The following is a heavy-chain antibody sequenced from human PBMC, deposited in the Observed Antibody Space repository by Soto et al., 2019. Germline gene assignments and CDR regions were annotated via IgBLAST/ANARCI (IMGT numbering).Heavy chain of an antibody. V-gene: IGHV3-48*03. Sequence: PGGSLRLSCAASGFSFSGYGMNWVRQAPGKGLEWISYISSSGSRIYYADSLKGRFTISRDNAKNSLYLQMNSLRAEDTAVYYCATSVTTVDYWGQGTLVTVSS. CDR1: GFSFSGYG. D-gene: IGHD4-17*01. J-gene: IGHJ4*02. CDR2: ISSSGSRI. CDR3: ATSVTTVDY.